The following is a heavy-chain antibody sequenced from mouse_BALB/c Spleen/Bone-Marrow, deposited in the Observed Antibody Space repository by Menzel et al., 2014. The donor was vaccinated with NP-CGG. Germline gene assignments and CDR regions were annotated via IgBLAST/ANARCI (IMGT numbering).Heavy chain of an antibody. D-gene: IGHD3-2*01. CDR1: GYTFTDYE. CDR2: IDPETGGT. CDR3: TRLDSSGYGAY. Sequence: QVQLQQSGAELVRPGASVTLSCKASGYTFTDYEMHWLKQTPVHGLEWIGAIDPETGGTAYNQKFKGRATLTTDKSSSTAYMELRSLTSEGSAVYYCTRLDSSGYGAYWGQGTLVTVSA. J-gene: IGHJ3*01. V-gene: IGHV1-15*01.